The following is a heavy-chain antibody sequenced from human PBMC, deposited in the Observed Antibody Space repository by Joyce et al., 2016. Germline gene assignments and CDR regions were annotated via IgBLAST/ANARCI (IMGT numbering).Heavy chain of an antibody. CDR2: IKQDGSET. V-gene: IGHV3-7*01. J-gene: IGHJ4*02. Sequence: CAASGFTFSDYWIDWVSQAPGKGLEWVATIKQDGSETYYVDSVEGRFTISRDNAKNALYLQMNSLTADDTAVYYCARDVRFGYFDYWGQGTLVLVSS. CDR3: ARDVRFGYFDY. D-gene: IGHD3-16*01. CDR1: GFTFSDYW.